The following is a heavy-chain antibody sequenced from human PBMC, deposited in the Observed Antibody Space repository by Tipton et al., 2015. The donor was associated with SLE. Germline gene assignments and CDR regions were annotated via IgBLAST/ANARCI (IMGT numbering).Heavy chain of an antibody. Sequence: SLRLSCAASGFTFSRYWMNWVRQAPGKGLEWVAIIKEDGSEKHYVDSVRGRFTISRDNAKNSLYLQMNSLRAEDTAVYYCAISLAVAALGYFQHWGQGTLVTVSS. CDR2: IKEDGSEK. CDR3: AISLAVAALGYFQH. J-gene: IGHJ1*01. V-gene: IGHV3-7*01. D-gene: IGHD6-19*01. CDR1: GFTFSRYW.